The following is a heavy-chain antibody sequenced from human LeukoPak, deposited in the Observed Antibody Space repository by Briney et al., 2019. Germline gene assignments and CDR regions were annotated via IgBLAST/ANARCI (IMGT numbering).Heavy chain of an antibody. J-gene: IGHJ6*02. V-gene: IGHV4-59*12. Sequence: PSETLSLTCTVSGGSISSYYWSWIRQPPGKGLEWIGYIYYSGSTNYNPSLKSQVTISVDTSKNQFSLKLSSVTAADTAVYYCARERADYDFWSGYYRCGMDVWGQGTTVTVSS. CDR1: GGSISSYY. CDR3: ARERADYDFWSGYYRCGMDV. D-gene: IGHD3-3*01. CDR2: IYYSGST.